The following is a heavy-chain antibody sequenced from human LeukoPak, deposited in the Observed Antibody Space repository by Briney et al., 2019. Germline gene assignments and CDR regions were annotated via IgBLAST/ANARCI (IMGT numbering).Heavy chain of an antibody. CDR2: ISWNSGSI. D-gene: IGHD6-13*01. Sequence: GGSLRLSCAASGFTFDDYAMHWVRQAPGKGLEWVSGISWNSGSIGYADSVKGRFTISRDNAKNSLYLQMNSLRAEDTALYYCAKDIRRYSSRWYGYYFDYWGQGTLVTVSS. J-gene: IGHJ4*02. CDR3: AKDIRRYSSRWYGYYFDY. V-gene: IGHV3-9*01. CDR1: GFTFDDYA.